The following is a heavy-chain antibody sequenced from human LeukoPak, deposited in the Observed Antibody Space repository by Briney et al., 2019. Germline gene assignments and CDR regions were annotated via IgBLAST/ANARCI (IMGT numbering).Heavy chain of an antibody. J-gene: IGHJ5*02. Sequence: SETLSLTCTVSGGSISSYYWGWIRQPPGKGLEWIGYIYYSGSTNYNPSLKSRVTISVDTSKNQFSLKLSSVTAADTAVYYCARDISDSPTNWFDPWGQGTLVTVSS. CDR3: ARDISDSPTNWFDP. CDR2: IYYSGST. D-gene: IGHD2-15*01. V-gene: IGHV4-59*01. CDR1: GGSISSYY.